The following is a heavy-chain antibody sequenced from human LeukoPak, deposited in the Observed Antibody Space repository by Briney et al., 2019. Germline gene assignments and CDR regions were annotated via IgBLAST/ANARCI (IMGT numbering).Heavy chain of an antibody. CDR2: ITGSTGDT. CDR3: ARAPNSRLLDY. D-gene: IGHD4-23*01. J-gene: IGHJ4*02. V-gene: IGHV3-23*01. Sequence: GGSLRLSXTASGFTFRNYAMSWVCQAPGKGPEWVSGITGSTGDTYYADSVDGRFTISRDNSKNTLYLQMNSLRAEDTAVSYCARAPNSRLLDYWGPGTLVTVSS. CDR1: GFTFRNYA.